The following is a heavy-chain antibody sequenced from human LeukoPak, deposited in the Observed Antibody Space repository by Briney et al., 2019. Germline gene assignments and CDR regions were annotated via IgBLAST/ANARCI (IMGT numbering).Heavy chain of an antibody. J-gene: IGHJ2*01. D-gene: IGHD1-26*01. V-gene: IGHV4-61*02. CDR2: IYTSGST. Sequence: SETLSLTCTVSGCSISSGSYYWSWIPPPSGKGLEWIGRIYTSGSTNYNPSLKSRVTISVDTSKNQFSLKLSSVTAADTAVYYCAAGSYGYWFFDLWGRGTLVTVSS. CDR1: GCSISSGSYY. CDR3: AAGSYGYWFFDL.